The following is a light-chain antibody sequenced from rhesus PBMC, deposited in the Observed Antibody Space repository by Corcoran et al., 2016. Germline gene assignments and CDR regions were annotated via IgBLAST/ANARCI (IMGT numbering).Light chain of an antibody. CDR1: QSLSNY. CDR2: RES. J-gene: IGKJ4*01. Sequence: DIQMTQSPSSLSASVGDRVTITCQASQSLSNYLNWYQQKPGKIPKLLIYRESSLQSGIPSRFSGSGSGTDFTLTISSLKPEDFATYYCQQGYSYPLTFGGGTKVELK. CDR3: QQGYSYPLT. V-gene: IGKV1S9*01.